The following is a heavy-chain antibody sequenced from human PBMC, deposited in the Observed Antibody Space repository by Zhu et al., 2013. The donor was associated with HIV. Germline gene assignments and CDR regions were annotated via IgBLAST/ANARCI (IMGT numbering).Heavy chain of an antibody. J-gene: IGHJ6*02. V-gene: IGHV1-69*02. D-gene: IGHD6-19*01. CDR3: ARGWSGWYGGGDYYYYGMDV. CDR2: IIPILGIA. Sequence: QVQLVQSGAEVKKPGSSVKVSCKASGGTFSSYTISWVRQAPGQGLEWMGRIIPILGIANYAQKFQGRVTITADKSTSTAYMELSSLRSEDTAVYYCARGWSGWYGGGDYYYYGMDVWGQGTTVTVSS. CDR1: GGTFSSYT.